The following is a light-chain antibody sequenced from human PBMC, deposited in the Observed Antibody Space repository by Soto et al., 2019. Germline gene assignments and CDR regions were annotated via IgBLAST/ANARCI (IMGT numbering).Light chain of an antibody. V-gene: IGLV1-40*01. J-gene: IGLJ1*01. CDR3: QSYDSSLSGV. Sequence: QSVLTQPPSVSGAPGQRVTISCTGSSSNIGAGYDVHWYQQLPGTAPKLLIYGNSNRPSGVPDRFSASKSGTSASLAITGLLAEDEADYYCQSYDSSLSGVFGTGTKVTVL. CDR2: GNS. CDR1: SSNIGAGYD.